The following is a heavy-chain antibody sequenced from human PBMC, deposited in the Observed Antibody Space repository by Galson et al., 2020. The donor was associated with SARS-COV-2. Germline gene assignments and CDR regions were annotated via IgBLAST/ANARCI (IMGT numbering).Heavy chain of an antibody. V-gene: IGHV4-34*01. D-gene: IGHD3-3*01. Sequence: SETLSLTCAVYGGSLSGYYWSWIRQPPGKGLEWIGEINHSGSTSYNTSLKSRVTISVDTSKNQFSLKLSSVTAADTAVFYCAGQRRITMFGMIINYHGFDYWGQGTLVSVSS. CDR1: GGSLSGYY. CDR2: INHSGST. CDR3: AGQRRITMFGMIINYHGFDY. J-gene: IGHJ4*02.